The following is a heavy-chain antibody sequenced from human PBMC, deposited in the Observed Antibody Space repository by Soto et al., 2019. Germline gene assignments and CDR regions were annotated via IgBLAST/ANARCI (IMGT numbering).Heavy chain of an antibody. V-gene: IGHV1-2*04. CDR2: INPKSGGT. J-gene: IGHJ4*02. Sequence: QVQLVQSGAEVRKPGASVKVSCKASGYTFTGYYMHWVRQAPGQGLEWMGWINPKSGGTNYAQKFQGWVTMTRDTSISTAYMELSRLRSDDTAVYYCARTSRRSPYYFDYWGQGTLVTVSS. CDR1: GYTFTGYY. CDR3: ARTSRRSPYYFDY.